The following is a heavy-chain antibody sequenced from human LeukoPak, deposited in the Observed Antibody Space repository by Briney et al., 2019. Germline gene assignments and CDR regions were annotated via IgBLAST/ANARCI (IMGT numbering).Heavy chain of an antibody. V-gene: IGHV3-23*01. D-gene: IGHD5-24*01. CDR3: AKVSENFVRWLHFYDY. CDR1: GFTISSYA. Sequence: GGSLRLSCAASGFTISSYAMSWVRQAPGKGLEWVSAISGSGGSTYYADSVKGRFTISRDSSKNTLYLQMNSLRAEDTAVYYCAKVSENFVRWLHFYDYWGQGTLVTVSS. J-gene: IGHJ4*02. CDR2: ISGSGGST.